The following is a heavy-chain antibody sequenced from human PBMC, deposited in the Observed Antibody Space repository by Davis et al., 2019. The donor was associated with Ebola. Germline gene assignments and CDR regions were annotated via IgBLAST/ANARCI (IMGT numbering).Heavy chain of an antibody. J-gene: IGHJ6*02. CDR1: GGTFSSYA. Sequence: SVKVSCKASGGTFSSYAISWVRQAPGQGLEWMGGIIPIFGTANYAQKFQGRVTITADESTSTAYMELSSLRSEDTAVYYCAREDYYGSGRGYYGMDVWGRGTTVTVSS. V-gene: IGHV1-69*13. CDR3: AREDYYGSGRGYYGMDV. D-gene: IGHD3-10*01. CDR2: IIPIFGTA.